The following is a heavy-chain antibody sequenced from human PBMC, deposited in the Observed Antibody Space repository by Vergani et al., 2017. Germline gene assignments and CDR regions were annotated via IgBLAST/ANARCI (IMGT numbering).Heavy chain of an antibody. CDR3: SSYRRGYEVFDN. Sequence: QVQLQESGPGLVKPSETLSLTCAVSGYSISSAYYWGWIRQPPGKGLEWIGSIYHDGSTYYNPSLKSRVTISVDTSKNQFSLKVNSVTAADTAVYYCSSYRRGYEVFDNWGQGTLVTVSS. J-gene: IGHJ4*02. V-gene: IGHV4-38-2*01. CDR1: GYSISSAYY. D-gene: IGHD3-3*01. CDR2: IYHDGST.